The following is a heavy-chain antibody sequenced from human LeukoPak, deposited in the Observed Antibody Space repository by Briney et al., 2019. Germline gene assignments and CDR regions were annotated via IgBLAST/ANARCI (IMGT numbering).Heavy chain of an antibody. CDR3: ARYGMAAEGIWWFDP. CDR1: GGSSSGYY. J-gene: IGHJ5*02. Sequence: SESLSLTCAVYGGSSSGYYWSWIRQPPGKGLEWIGEIDHSGSTQYNPSLKSRVTISLDTSKKQFSLKLTSLTAADTAFYYCARYGMAAEGIWWFDPWGQGTLVTVSS. CDR2: IDHSGST. V-gene: IGHV4-34*01. D-gene: IGHD6-13*01.